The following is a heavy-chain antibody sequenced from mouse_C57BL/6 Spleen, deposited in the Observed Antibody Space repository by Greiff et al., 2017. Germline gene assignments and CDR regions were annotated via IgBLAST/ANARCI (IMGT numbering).Heavy chain of an antibody. D-gene: IGHD3-2*01. J-gene: IGHJ3*01. V-gene: IGHV1-69*01. Sequence: QVQLQQPGAELVMPGASVKLSCKASGYTFTSYWMHWVKQRPGQGLEWIGEIDPSDSYTNYNQKFKGKSTLTVDKSSSTAYMQLSSLTSEDSAVYYCARSLIDSPGAYWGQGTLVTVSA. CDR3: ARSLIDSPGAY. CDR2: IDPSDSYT. CDR1: GYTFTSYW.